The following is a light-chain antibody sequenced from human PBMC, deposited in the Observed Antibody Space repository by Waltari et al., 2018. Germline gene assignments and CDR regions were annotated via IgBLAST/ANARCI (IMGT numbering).Light chain of an antibody. CDR3: MXALXXPPA. J-gene: IGKJ4*01. Sequence: IVMTQSPLSLPVTPGEPASISCRSSQSLLHSNGYPYLDWYLQKPGQSPQLLIDLGSNRAAGVPDRFSGSGSGTEFTLKISRVEAEDVGVYYCMXALXXPPAFGGGTKVEIK. V-gene: IGKV2-28*01. CDR1: QSLLHSNGYPY. CDR2: LGS.